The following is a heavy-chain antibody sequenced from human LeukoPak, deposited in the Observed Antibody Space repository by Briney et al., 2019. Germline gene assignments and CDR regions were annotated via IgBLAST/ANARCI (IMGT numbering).Heavy chain of an antibody. Sequence: PSETLSLTCTVSGGSISSSYWSWIRQPPGKGLECIGYVYYSGNTKYNPSLKSRVTISVDTSKNQFSLKLGSVTAADTAVYYCARHRLASDAFDIWGQGTMVTVSS. V-gene: IGHV4-59*08. CDR2: VYYSGNT. J-gene: IGHJ3*02. CDR1: GGSISSSY. CDR3: ARHRLASDAFDI.